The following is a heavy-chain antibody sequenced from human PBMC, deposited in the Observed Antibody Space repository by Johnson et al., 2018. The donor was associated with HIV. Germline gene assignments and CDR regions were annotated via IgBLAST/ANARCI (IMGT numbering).Heavy chain of an antibody. Sequence: QMLLVESGGGVVQPGRSLRLSCAASGFTFSSSGMHWVRQAPGKGLDWVAVIWYDGSNKYYADSVKGRFTISRDNSKNTLYLQMNSLRAEDTAVYYCAKDLGDFWSGYYFDIWGQGTMVTVSS. CDR3: AKDLGDFWSGYYFDI. D-gene: IGHD3-3*01. CDR1: GFTFSSSG. V-gene: IGHV3-33*06. J-gene: IGHJ3*02. CDR2: IWYDGSNK.